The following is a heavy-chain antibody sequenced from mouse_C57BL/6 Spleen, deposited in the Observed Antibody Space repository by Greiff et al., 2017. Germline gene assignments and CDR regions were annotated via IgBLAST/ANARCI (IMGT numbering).Heavy chain of an antibody. J-gene: IGHJ3*01. CDR3: ARNFGGYSSGEFAY. Sequence: VKVVESGPGLVAPSQSLSITCTVSGFSLTSYAISWVRQPPGKGLEWLGVIWTGGGTNYNSALKSRLSISKDNSKSQVFLKMNSLQTDDTARYYCARNFGGYSSGEFAYWGQGTLVTVSA. CDR1: GFSLTSYA. D-gene: IGHD3-2*02. CDR2: IWTGGGT. V-gene: IGHV2-9-1*01.